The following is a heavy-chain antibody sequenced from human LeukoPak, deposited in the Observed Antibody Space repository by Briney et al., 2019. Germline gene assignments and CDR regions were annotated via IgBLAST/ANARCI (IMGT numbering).Heavy chain of an antibody. D-gene: IGHD1-26*01. Sequence: GGSLRLSCAASGFTFSSYSMNWVRQAPGKGLEWVSSISSGSSYIYYADSVKGRFTISRDNAKNSLYLQMNSLRAEDTAVYYCARAYSGSYDTYAYYYFDYWGQGTLVTVSS. CDR2: ISSGSSYI. CDR3: ARAYSGSYDTYAYYYFDY. J-gene: IGHJ4*02. CDR1: GFTFSSYS. V-gene: IGHV3-21*01.